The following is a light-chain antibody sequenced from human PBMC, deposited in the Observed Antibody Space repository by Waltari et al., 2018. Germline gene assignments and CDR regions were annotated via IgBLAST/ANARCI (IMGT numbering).Light chain of an antibody. V-gene: IGLV2-23*02. Sequence: QPALTHPASVPGSPGPSITISCTGSHNDIGDSNPFCWYPQHPGKAPRPFISEVTERPSGVSDRFSGSKSGNTASLTISGLQAEDEADYYCLSYTTRISFVFGGGTKLSVL. CDR3: LSYTTRISFV. J-gene: IGLJ2*01. CDR2: EVT. CDR1: HNDIGDSNP.